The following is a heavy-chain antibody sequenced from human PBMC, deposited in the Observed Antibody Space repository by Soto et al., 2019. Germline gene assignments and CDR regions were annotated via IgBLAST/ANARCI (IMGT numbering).Heavy chain of an antibody. CDR3: VRSVFP. CDR1: GGSISSGGYY. V-gene: IGHV4-31*03. J-gene: IGHJ5*02. CDR2: IYYSGST. Sequence: QVQLQESGPGLVKPSQTLSLTCTVSGGSISSGGYYWSWIRQHPGKGLEWIGYIYYSGSTYYNPSLKSRLTISLATSTTQFSLKPSCVTTGDTAVYYCVRSVFPWGQGTLVTVSS.